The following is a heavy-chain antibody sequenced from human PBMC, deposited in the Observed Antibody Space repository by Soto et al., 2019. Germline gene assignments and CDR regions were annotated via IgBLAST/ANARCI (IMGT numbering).Heavy chain of an antibody. V-gene: IGHV1-69*12. CDR1: GGPFSSYA. J-gene: IGHJ6*02. Sequence: QVQLVQSGAEVKKPGSSVKVSWKASGGPFSSYAISWVRQAPGQGLEWMGGIIPIFRTANYAQKFQGRVTITADESTSTAYMELSSLRSEDTAVYYCAGPPELTRIYYYYGMDVWGQGTTVTVSS. D-gene: IGHD1-7*01. CDR2: IIPIFRTA. CDR3: AGPPELTRIYYYYGMDV.